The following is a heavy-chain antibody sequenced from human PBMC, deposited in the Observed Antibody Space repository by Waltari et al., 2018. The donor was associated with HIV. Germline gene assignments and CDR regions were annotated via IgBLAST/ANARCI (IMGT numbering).Heavy chain of an antibody. CDR2: FWSDGVEI. CDR3: ARGYSSSRWIPLYH. D-gene: IGHD6-6*01. CDR1: GFAFRNFA. J-gene: IGHJ1*01. V-gene: IGHV3-33*01. Sequence: QVQLVESGGGVVQPGTSLTLSCAVSGFAFRNFANHWVRQSPAKGLEWLAVFWSDGVEISYADSVKGRFTISKDSSQKTLYLHLTSLRAEDTALYYCARGYSSSRWIPLYHWGRGTLVTVSS.